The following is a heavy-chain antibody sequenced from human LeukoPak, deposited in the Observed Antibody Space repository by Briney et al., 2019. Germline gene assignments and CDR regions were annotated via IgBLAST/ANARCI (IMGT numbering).Heavy chain of an antibody. V-gene: IGHV1-18*01. CDR2: ISAYNGNT. CDR1: GYTFSNYG. Sequence: ASVKVSCKPSGYTFSNYGITWVRQAPGQGLEWMGWISAYNGNTNYAQKLQGRVTMTTDTSTSTAYMELRSLRSDDTAVYYCARRMCSGGSCFLFWFDPWGQGTLVTVSS. CDR3: ARRMCSGGSCFLFWFDP. J-gene: IGHJ5*02. D-gene: IGHD2-15*01.